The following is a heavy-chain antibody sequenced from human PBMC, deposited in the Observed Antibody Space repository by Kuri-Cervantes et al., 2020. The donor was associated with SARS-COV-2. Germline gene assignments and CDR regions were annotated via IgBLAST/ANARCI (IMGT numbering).Heavy chain of an antibody. V-gene: IGHV3-23*01. D-gene: IGHD2-2*01. Sequence: GESLKISCAASGFTFSSYAMSWVRQAPGKGLEWVSAISGSGGSTYYADSVRGRFTISRDNSKNTLYLQMNSLRAEDTAVYYCARDQAHQGNYGMAVWGQGTTVTVSS. J-gene: IGHJ6*02. CDR3: ARDQAHQGNYGMAV. CDR2: ISGSGGST. CDR1: GFTFSSYA.